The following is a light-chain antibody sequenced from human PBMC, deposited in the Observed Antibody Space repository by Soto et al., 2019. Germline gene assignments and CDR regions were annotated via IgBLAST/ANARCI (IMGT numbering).Light chain of an antibody. CDR2: RDN. Sequence: QAVVTQPPSASGTPGQRVTISCSGSSSNIGSNYVYWYQQLPRTAPKLLRYRDNQRPSGVPDRFSDSKSGTSASLAISGLRSDDEADYYCAAWDDTLSGVVFGGGTKLTVL. J-gene: IGLJ2*01. CDR1: SSNIGSNY. V-gene: IGLV1-47*01. CDR3: AAWDDTLSGVV.